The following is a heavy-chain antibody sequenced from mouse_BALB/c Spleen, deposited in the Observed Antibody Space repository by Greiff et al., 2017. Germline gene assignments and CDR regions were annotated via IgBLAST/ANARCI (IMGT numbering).Heavy chain of an antibody. CDR2: IDPANGNT. V-gene: IGHV14-3*02. CDR3: ASVAWFAY. Sequence: EVKLQESGAELVKPGASVKLSCTASGFNIKDTYMHWVKQRPEQGLEWIGRIDPANGNTKYDPKFQGKATITADTSSNTAYLQLSSLTSEDTAVYYCASVAWFAYWGQGTLVTVSA. J-gene: IGHJ3*01. CDR1: GFNIKDTY.